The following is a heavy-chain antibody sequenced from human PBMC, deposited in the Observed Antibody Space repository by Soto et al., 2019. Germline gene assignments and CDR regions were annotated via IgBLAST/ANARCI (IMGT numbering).Heavy chain of an antibody. CDR2: IIPILGIA. V-gene: IGHV1-69*08. D-gene: IGHD4-17*01. CDR1: GGTFSSYT. CDR3: ARERGETTVTTDYYYYMDV. Sequence: QVQLVQSGAEVKKPGSSVKVSCKASGGTFSSYTISWVRQAPGQGLEWMGRIIPILGIANYAQKFQGRVTITADKSTSTAYREVSSLRSEDTAVYYWARERGETTVTTDYYYYMDVWGKGTTVPVSS. J-gene: IGHJ6*03.